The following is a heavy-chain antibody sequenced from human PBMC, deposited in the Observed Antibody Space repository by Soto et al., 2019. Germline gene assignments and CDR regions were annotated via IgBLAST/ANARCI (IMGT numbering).Heavy chain of an antibody. D-gene: IGHD6-6*01. V-gene: IGHV3-30*04. CDR1: GFAFSSYA. Sequence: GGSLRLSCAASGFAFSSYAMHWVRQAPGKGLEWVAIISYDGRNTYYADSVKGRFTISRDNSKNTLYLQMNSLRAEDTAVYYWARDWDSSSPTYFDYWGQGTLVTVSS. CDR3: ARDWDSSSPTYFDY. CDR2: ISYDGRNT. J-gene: IGHJ4*02.